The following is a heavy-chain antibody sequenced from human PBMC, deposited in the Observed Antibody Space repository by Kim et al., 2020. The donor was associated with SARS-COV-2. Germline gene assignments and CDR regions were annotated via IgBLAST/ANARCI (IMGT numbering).Heavy chain of an antibody. Sequence: ASVKVSCKASGYTFTGYYMHWVRQAPGQGLEWMGRINPNSGGTNYAQKFQGRVTMTRDTSISTAYMELSRLRSDDTAVYYCARSLGYCSSTSCYHYWGQGTLVTVSS. CDR2: INPNSGGT. D-gene: IGHD2-2*03. CDR3: ARSLGYCSSTSCYHY. J-gene: IGHJ4*02. CDR1: GYTFTGYY. V-gene: IGHV1-2*06.